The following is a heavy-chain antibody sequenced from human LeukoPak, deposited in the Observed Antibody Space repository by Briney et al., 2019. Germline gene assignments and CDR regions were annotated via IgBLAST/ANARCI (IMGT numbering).Heavy chain of an antibody. CDR3: ASGKTSGYELD. CDR2: IYYSGST. Sequence: SETLSLTCTVSGGSISGYYWSWIRQPPGKGLEWIGYIYYSGSTNYNPSLKSRVTISVDTSKNQFSLKLSSVTAADTAVYYCASGKTSGYELDWGQGTLVTVSS. D-gene: IGHD5-12*01. J-gene: IGHJ4*02. CDR1: GGSISGYY. V-gene: IGHV4-59*08.